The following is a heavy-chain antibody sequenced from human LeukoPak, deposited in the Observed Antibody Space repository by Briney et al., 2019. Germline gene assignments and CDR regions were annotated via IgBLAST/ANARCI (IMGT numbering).Heavy chain of an antibody. CDR1: GFTLSSYA. CDR3: ARESGSYSREAPFDY. CDR2: ISGSGGST. D-gene: IGHD1-26*01. J-gene: IGHJ4*02. Sequence: PGGSLRLSCAASGFTLSSYAMSWVRQAPGKGLEWVSAISGSGGSTYYADSVKGRFTISRDNSKNTLHLQMNSLRAEDTAVYYCARESGSYSREAPFDYWGQGTLVTVSS. V-gene: IGHV3-23*01.